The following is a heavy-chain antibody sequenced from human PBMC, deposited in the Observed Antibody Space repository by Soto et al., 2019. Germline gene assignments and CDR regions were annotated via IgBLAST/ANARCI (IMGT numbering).Heavy chain of an antibody. D-gene: IGHD6-13*01. CDR3: RRSSRYSTDV. Sequence: SETLSLTCAVSGGSISSGGYSWSWIRQPPGKGLEWIGSIYSIGSTYYNPSLKSRVTISVDTSKNQLSLKLSSVTAADTAVYYCRRSSRYSTDVWGQGTTVTVSS. V-gene: IGHV4-39*01. CDR2: IYSIGST. CDR1: GGSISSGGYS. J-gene: IGHJ6*02.